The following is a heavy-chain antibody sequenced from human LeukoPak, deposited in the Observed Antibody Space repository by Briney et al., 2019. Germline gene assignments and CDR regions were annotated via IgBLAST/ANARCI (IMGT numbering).Heavy chain of an antibody. Sequence: PSETLSLTCTVSGGSISSYYWSWVRQPPGKGLEWIGYIYYSGSTNYNPALTSRGTISVDTSKNQFSLKLSSVTAADTAVYYCARDRERFDYWGQGTLVTVSS. V-gene: IGHV4-59*01. CDR2: IYYSGST. J-gene: IGHJ4*02. CDR3: ARDRERFDY. D-gene: IGHD1-1*01. CDR1: GGSISSYY.